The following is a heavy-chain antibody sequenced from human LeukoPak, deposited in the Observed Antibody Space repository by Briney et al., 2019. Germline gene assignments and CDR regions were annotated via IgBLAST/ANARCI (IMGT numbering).Heavy chain of an antibody. V-gene: IGHV3-30*03. D-gene: IGHD6-19*01. CDR3: ARKAVTGSGPAHFDY. J-gene: IGHJ4*02. CDR1: GSTFITYG. CDR2: ISYGDGRAK. Sequence: GGSLRLSCAASGSTFITYGIHWVRHAPGKGLEWVAVISYGDGRAKFYADSVKGRFTISRDNSKNTLYLQMDSLSAEDTAVYYCARKAVTGSGPAHFDYWGQGTLVTVSS.